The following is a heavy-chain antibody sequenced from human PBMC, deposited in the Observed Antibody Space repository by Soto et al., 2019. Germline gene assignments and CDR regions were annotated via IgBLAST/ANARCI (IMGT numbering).Heavy chain of an antibody. V-gene: IGHV1-8*02. CDR2: MNPNSGNT. D-gene: IGHD2-8*01. CDR1: GYTFTSYG. Sequence: ASVKVSCKASGYTFTSYGINWVRQATGQGLEWMGWMNPNSGNTGYAQKFQGRVTMTRNTSISTAYMELSNLRSEDTAVYYCARGARYCSNGVCQYYFDYWGQGTLVTVSS. CDR3: ARGARYCSNGVCQYYFDY. J-gene: IGHJ4*02.